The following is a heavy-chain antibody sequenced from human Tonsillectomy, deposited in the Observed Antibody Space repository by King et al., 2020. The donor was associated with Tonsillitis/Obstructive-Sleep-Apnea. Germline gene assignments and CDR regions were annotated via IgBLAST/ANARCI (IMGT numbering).Heavy chain of an antibody. CDR1: GGTFSSYA. CDR3: ARGEGYCSSTSCLGRLYYFDY. D-gene: IGHD2-2*01. V-gene: IGHV1-69*01. CDR2: IIPIFGTA. Sequence: QLVQSGAEVKKPGSSVKVSCKASGGTFSSYAISWVRQAPEQGLEWMGGIIPIFGTANYAQKFQGRVTITADESTSTAYMELSSLRSEDTAVYYCARGEGYCSSTSCLGRLYYFDYWGQGTLVTVSS. J-gene: IGHJ4*02.